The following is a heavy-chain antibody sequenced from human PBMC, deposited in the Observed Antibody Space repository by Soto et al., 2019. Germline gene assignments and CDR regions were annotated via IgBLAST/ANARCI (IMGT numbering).Heavy chain of an antibody. CDR2: ISAYNGNT. CDR3: ARGYGFGELFNPTSVYYYYGMDV. V-gene: IGHV1-18*01. D-gene: IGHD3-10*01. CDR1: GYTFTSYG. J-gene: IGHJ6*02. Sequence: QVQLVQSGAEVKKPGASVKVSCKASGYTFTSYGISWVRQAPGQGLEWMGWISAYNGNTNYAQKLQGRVTMTTDTATSRVYMELRSLRSDDTAVYYCARGYGFGELFNPTSVYYYYGMDVWGQGTTVTVSS.